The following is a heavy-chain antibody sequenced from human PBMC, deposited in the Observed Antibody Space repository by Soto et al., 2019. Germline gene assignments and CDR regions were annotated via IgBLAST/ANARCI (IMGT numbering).Heavy chain of an antibody. Sequence: GASVKVSCKASGYTFTNYDINWVRQATGQGLEYMGWMNPNTGNTGYAQKFQGRVTMTRDTSTSTAYMELSSLRSEGTAVYFCARGYDYYYGVDVWGQGTTVTVSS. CDR3: ARGYDYYYGVDV. CDR1: GYTFTNYD. J-gene: IGHJ6*02. V-gene: IGHV1-8*01. CDR2: MNPNTGNT.